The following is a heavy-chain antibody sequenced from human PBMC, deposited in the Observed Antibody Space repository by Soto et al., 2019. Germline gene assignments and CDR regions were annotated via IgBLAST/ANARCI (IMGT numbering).Heavy chain of an antibody. CDR2: ISYNGRNK. CDR3: GQDSSGDDYYDYWWFDP. J-gene: IGHJ5*02. Sequence: GGSLRLSCAASGFTFSFYAMHWVRQAPGKGLERVAVISYNGRNKHYVDSVKGRFTISRDNSQDTLYLLMYSLRPEDMDVYYSGQDSSGDDYYDYWWFDPWGQGTLVTVSS. D-gene: IGHD4-17*01. V-gene: IGHV3-30*04. CDR1: GFTFSFYA.